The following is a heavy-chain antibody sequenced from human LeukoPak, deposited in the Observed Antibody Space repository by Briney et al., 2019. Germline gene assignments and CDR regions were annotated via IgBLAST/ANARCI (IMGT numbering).Heavy chain of an antibody. J-gene: IGHJ4*02. D-gene: IGHD6-19*01. V-gene: IGHV4-38-2*01. CDR3: ARGGYSSGQGGEIAFDY. Sequence: SETLSLTCAVSGYSISSGYYSGWIRPPPRKGLEWIGSIYHSGSTYYSPSLKSRVTISVDTSKNQFSLKLSSVTAADTAVYYCARGGYSSGQGGEIAFDYWGQGTLVTVSS. CDR2: IYHSGST. CDR1: GYSISSGYY.